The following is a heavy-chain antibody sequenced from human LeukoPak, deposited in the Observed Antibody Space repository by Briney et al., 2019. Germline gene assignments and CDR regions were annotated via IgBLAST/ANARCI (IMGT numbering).Heavy chain of an antibody. Sequence: GGSLRLSCAASGFTFNSYWTNWVRQVPGKGLEWVANINQDGSKKHYVDSVKGRFTISRGNAKNSMYLQMNSLRAEDTAVYYCARAMDYWGQGTLVTVSS. CDR1: GFTFNSYW. CDR2: INQDGSKK. V-gene: IGHV3-7*03. J-gene: IGHJ4*02. CDR3: ARAMDY.